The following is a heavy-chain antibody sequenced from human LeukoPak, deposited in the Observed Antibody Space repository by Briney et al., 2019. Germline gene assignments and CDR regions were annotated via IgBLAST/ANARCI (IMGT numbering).Heavy chain of an antibody. D-gene: IGHD2-2*01. Sequence: SVTVSCTASGGTFSSYAISWVRQAPGQGLEWMGGIIPIFGTANYAQKFQGRVTITADESTSTAYMELSSLRSEDTAVYYCARGGCSSTSCYGDYWGQGTLVTVSS. CDR3: ARGGCSSTSCYGDY. CDR1: GGTFSSYA. V-gene: IGHV1-69*13. CDR2: IIPIFGTA. J-gene: IGHJ4*02.